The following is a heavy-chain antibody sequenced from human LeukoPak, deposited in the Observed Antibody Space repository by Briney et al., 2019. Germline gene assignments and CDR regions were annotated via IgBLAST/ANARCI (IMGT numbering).Heavy chain of an antibody. CDR2: IYNSGST. J-gene: IGHJ4*02. D-gene: IGHD3/OR15-3a*01. V-gene: IGHV4-30-4*01. CDR1: GGSINSGDYY. CDR3: ARDFRGGTGGLDY. Sequence: SETLSLTCTVSGGSINSGDYYWSWIRQSPGKGLEWIGYIYNSGSTFYNPSLQSRVTISLDTSKNQFSLRLSSVTAADTAVYYCARDFRGGTGGLDYWGQGTLVTVSS.